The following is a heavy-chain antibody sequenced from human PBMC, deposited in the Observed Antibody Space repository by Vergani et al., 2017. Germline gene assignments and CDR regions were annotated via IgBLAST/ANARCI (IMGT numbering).Heavy chain of an antibody. Sequence: EVQLVESGGGLVQPGGSLRLSCSGSGFTLGDYAMTWVRQAPGKGLEWVAFIWSKPYGGTTEYAASVKGRFTISRDDSKSIAYLQMSSLKAEDTAVYYCARDRVDIVATTTYYYYYYGMDVWGQGTTVTVSS. V-gene: IGHV3-49*04. D-gene: IGHD5-12*01. CDR2: IWSKPYGGTT. CDR1: GFTLGDYA. J-gene: IGHJ6*02. CDR3: ARDRVDIVATTTYYYYYYGMDV.